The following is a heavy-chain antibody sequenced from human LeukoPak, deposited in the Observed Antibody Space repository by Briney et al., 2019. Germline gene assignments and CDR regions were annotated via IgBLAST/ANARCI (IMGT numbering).Heavy chain of an antibody. CDR1: GFTFSSYA. CDR3: AKDTFWDMIVVVIWVGGFDY. Sequence: GGSLTLFCAPSGFTFSSYAMSWARQAPGRGLEWVSSIRGSGGSTYYADSVKVRFTISRDNSKNTLYLQMSSLRAEDTAVYYCAKDTFWDMIVVVIWVGGFDYWGQGTLVTVSS. D-gene: IGHD3-22*01. V-gene: IGHV3-23*01. J-gene: IGHJ4*02. CDR2: IRGSGGST.